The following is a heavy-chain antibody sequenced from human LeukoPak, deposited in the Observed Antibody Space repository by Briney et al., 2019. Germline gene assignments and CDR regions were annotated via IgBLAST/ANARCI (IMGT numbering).Heavy chain of an antibody. CDR1: GGTFSSYA. CDR3: ARVFYVVTNWFDP. V-gene: IGHV1-69*05. D-gene: IGHD3-16*01. CDR2: IIPIFGTA. Sequence: SVKVSCKASGGTFSSYAISWVRQAPGQGLEWMGGIIPIFGTANYAQKLQGRVTMTTDTSTSTAYMELRSLRSDDTAVYYCARVFYVVTNWFDPWGQGTLVTVSS. J-gene: IGHJ5*02.